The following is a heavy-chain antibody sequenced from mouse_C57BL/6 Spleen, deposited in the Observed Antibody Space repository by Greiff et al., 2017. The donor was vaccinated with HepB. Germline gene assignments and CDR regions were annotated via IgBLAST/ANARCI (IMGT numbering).Heavy chain of an antibody. CDR1: GFTFTDYY. CDR2: IRNKANGYTT. Sequence: EVKLMESGGGLVQPGGSLSLSCAASGFTFTDYYMSWVRQPPGKALEWLGFIRNKANGYTTEYSASVKGRFTISRDNSQSILYLQMNALRAEDSATYYCASHIYYDYDDGPYYAMDYWGQGTSVTVSS. J-gene: IGHJ4*01. V-gene: IGHV7-3*01. CDR3: ASHIYYDYDDGPYYAMDY. D-gene: IGHD2-4*01.